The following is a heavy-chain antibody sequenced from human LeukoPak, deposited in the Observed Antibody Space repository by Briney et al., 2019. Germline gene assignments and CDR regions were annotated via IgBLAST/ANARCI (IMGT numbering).Heavy chain of an antibody. Sequence: PSETLSLACTVSGGSISSNSYYWGWIRQPPGKGLEWIGSIYYSGSTYYNPSLKSRVTISVDTSKNQFSLKLSSVTAADTAVYYCARTRYYYNSRSYGAPYYFDYWGQGTLVTVSS. D-gene: IGHD3-10*01. J-gene: IGHJ4*02. CDR1: GGSISSNSYY. CDR2: IYYSGST. CDR3: ARTRYYYNSRSYGAPYYFDY. V-gene: IGHV4-39*01.